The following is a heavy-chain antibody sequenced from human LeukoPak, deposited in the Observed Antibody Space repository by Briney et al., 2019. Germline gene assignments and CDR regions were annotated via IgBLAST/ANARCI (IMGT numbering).Heavy chain of an antibody. CDR3: ARRYSSGSNWFDP. D-gene: IGHD6-19*01. Sequence: GGSLRLSCAASGFTFSSYSMNWVRQAPGKGLEWVSSISSSSSYIYYADSVNGRFTISRDNAKNSLYLQMNSLRAEDTAVYYCARRYSSGSNWFDPRGQGTLVTVSS. J-gene: IGHJ5*02. CDR2: ISSSSSYI. CDR1: GFTFSSYS. V-gene: IGHV3-21*01.